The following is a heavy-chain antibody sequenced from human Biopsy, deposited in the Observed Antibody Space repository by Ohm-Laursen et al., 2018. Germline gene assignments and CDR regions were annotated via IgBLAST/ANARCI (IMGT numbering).Heavy chain of an antibody. D-gene: IGHD3-10*01. CDR1: GFTFSNYY. CDR2: IKRDGTTT. Sequence: SLRLSCTASGFTFSNYYMHWVRQAPGKGLLWVSRIKRDGTTTDYAESVKGRFTISRDNSKNTLYLQMNSLRVEDTAVYYCAKGRSGGTGHGNWFDPWGQGTLVIVSS. CDR3: AKGRSGGTGHGNWFDP. V-gene: IGHV3-74*01. J-gene: IGHJ5*02.